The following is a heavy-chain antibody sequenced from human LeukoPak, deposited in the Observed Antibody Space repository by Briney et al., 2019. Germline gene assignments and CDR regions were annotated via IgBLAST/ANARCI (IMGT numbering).Heavy chain of an antibody. V-gene: IGHV1-69*06. D-gene: IGHD3-9*01. Sequence: GASVKVSCKASGGTFSIYAISWVRQAPGQGLEWMGVIIPIFGTANYAQKFQGRVTITADKSTSTAYMELSSLRSEDTAVYYCARAGTDYDILTGYWVYWSQGTLVTVSS. CDR3: ARAGTDYDILTGYWVY. CDR1: GGTFSIYA. J-gene: IGHJ4*02. CDR2: IIPIFGTA.